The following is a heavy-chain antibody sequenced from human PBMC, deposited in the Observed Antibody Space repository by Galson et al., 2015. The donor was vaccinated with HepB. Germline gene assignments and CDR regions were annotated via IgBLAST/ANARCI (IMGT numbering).Heavy chain of an antibody. V-gene: IGHV1-18*01. D-gene: IGHD4-23*01. CDR3: ASEPRTFFGGQNYGLDV. CDR2: ISADNGHI. J-gene: IGHJ6*02. CDR1: GYTFTSFG. Sequence: SVKVSCKASGYTFTSFGISWVRQAPGQGLEWMGGISADNGHITYAQKFRGRVTMTTDTSTSTAYMELGSLMSDDTAVYYCASEPRTFFGGQNYGLDVWGQGTTVTVS.